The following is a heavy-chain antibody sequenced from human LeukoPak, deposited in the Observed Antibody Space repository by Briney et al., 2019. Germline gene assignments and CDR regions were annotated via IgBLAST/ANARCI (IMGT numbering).Heavy chain of an antibody. CDR2: IYNSGST. CDR3: ARGYAQLDS. CDR1: GGSISSSY. Sequence: PSETLSLTCTVSGGSISSSYWSWIRQPPGKGLEWIGNIYNSGSTNYNPSLKSRVTISVDTSKNQFSLKLSSVTAADTAVYYCARGYAQLDSWGQGTLVTVSS. J-gene: IGHJ4*02. D-gene: IGHD2-2*01. V-gene: IGHV4-59*08.